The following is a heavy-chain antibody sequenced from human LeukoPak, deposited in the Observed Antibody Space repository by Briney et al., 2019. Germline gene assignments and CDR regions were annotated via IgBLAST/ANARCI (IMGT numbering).Heavy chain of an antibody. CDR1: GGSISSSSYY. CDR3: AREGVGATEGGAFDI. J-gene: IGHJ3*02. CDR2: IYYSGST. V-gene: IGHV4-39*07. D-gene: IGHD1-26*01. Sequence: SETLSLTCTVSGGSISSSSYYWGWIRQPPVKGLEWIGSIYYSGSTYYNPSLKSRVTISVDTSKNQFSLKLSSVTAADTAVYYCAREGVGATEGGAFDIWGQGTMVTVSS.